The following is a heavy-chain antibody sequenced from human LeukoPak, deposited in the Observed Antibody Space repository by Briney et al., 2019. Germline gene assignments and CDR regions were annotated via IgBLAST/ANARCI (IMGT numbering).Heavy chain of an antibody. CDR3: ARDWYSSSWFLADY. D-gene: IGHD6-13*01. J-gene: IGHJ4*02. Sequence: GGSLRLSCAASGFTFSSSWMAWVRQAPGKGLEWVGNIKEDGTAKNYVVSVRGRFTISRDNAKNSLYLQMNSLRGEDTAVYYCARDWYSSSWFLADYWGQGTLVTVSS. CDR2: IKEDGTAK. V-gene: IGHV3-7*01. CDR1: GFTFSSSW.